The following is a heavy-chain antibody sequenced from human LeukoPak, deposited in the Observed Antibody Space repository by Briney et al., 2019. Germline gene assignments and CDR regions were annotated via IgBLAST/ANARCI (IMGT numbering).Heavy chain of an antibody. D-gene: IGHD3-3*01. J-gene: IGHJ4*02. CDR3: ARVNWSGYYFDY. Sequence: PSDTLSLTCTVSAGSISSGVYYWSWIRQHPGKGLEWIGYIYYSGSTYYNPSLKSRVTISVDTSKNQFSLKLSSVTAADTAVYYCARVNWSGYYFDYWGQGTLVTVSS. V-gene: IGHV4-31*03. CDR2: IYYSGST. CDR1: AGSISSGVYY.